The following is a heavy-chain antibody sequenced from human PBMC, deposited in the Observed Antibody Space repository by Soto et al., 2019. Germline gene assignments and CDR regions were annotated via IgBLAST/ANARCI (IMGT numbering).Heavy chain of an antibody. CDR2: ISYDGSNK. Sequence: GGSLRLSCAASGFTFSSYGMHWVRQAPGKGLEWVSVISYDGSNKYYADSVKGRFTISRDNSKNTLYLQMNSLRAEDTAVYYCAKAKYGGYRWAYFDYWGQGTLVTVSS. V-gene: IGHV3-30*18. CDR1: GFTFSSYG. CDR3: AKAKYGGYRWAYFDY. J-gene: IGHJ4*02. D-gene: IGHD5-18*01.